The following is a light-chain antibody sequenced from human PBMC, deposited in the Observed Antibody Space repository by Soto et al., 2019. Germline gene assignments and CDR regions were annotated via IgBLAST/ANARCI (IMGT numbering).Light chain of an antibody. CDR3: QLYYYSPPDM. CDR1: QPISTY. Sequence: AIRMTQSPSSFSASTGDRVTITCRASQPISTYLAWYQQKPGKAPKLLIHSASTLQTGVPSRFSGSGSGTDFSPAISSVQSVYFATYYCQLYYYSPPDMFGQGTKVEIK. J-gene: IGKJ1*01. V-gene: IGKV1-8*01. CDR2: SAS.